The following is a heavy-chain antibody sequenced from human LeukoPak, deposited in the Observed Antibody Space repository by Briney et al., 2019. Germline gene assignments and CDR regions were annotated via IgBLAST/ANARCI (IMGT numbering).Heavy chain of an antibody. CDR2: IYYSGST. J-gene: IGHJ4*02. CDR3: ARVYDFWSGPVFDY. CDR1: GGSISSGGYY. V-gene: IGHV4-31*03. Sequence: PSETLSLTCTVSGGSISSGGYYWSWIRQHPGKGPEWIGYIYYSGSTYYNPSLKSRVTISVDTSKNQFSLKLSSVTAADTAVYYCARVYDFWSGPVFDYWGQGTLVTVSS. D-gene: IGHD3-3*01.